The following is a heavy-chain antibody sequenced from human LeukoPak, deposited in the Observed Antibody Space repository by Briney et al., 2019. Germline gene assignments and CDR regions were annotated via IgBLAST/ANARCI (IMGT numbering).Heavy chain of an antibody. Sequence: GGSLRLSCAASGLTFSSYSMNWVRQAPGKGLELVSYISSSSSTIYYVDSVKGRFTISRDNAKNSLYLQMNSLRAEDTAVYYCARDGGIVVVPAATYFDYWGQGTLVTVSS. CDR1: GLTFSSYS. D-gene: IGHD2-2*01. CDR3: ARDGGIVVVPAATYFDY. V-gene: IGHV3-48*01. J-gene: IGHJ4*02. CDR2: ISSSSSTI.